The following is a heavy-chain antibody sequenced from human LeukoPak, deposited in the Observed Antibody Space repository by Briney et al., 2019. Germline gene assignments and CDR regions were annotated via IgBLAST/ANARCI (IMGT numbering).Heavy chain of an antibody. D-gene: IGHD6-6*01. CDR1: GFTLSSYT. Sequence: GGSLRLSCAAFGFTLSSYTMSWVRQAPGKGLEWVSAISGSGGSTYYADSVKGRFTISRDNSKNTLYLQMNSLRAEDTAVYYCAKYSSSFRSYYFDYWGQGTLVTVSS. CDR2: ISGSGGST. V-gene: IGHV3-23*01. J-gene: IGHJ4*02. CDR3: AKYSSSFRSYYFDY.